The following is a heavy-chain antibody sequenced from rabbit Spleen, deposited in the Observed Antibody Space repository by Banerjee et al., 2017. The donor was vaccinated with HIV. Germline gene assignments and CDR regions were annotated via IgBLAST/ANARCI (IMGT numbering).Heavy chain of an antibody. D-gene: IGHD4-1*01. V-gene: IGHV1S45*01. Sequence: QEQLVESGGGLVQPGGSLKLSCTASGFDFSSNDFMCWVRQAPGKGLNLIACIYAGSSGSTYYASWAKGRFTISKTSSTTVTLQMTSLTAADTATYFCARAIVPWLGLTRLDLWGQGTLVTVS. CDR3: ARAIVPWLGLTRLDL. CDR2: IYAGSSGST. CDR1: GFDFSSNDF. J-gene: IGHJ3*01.